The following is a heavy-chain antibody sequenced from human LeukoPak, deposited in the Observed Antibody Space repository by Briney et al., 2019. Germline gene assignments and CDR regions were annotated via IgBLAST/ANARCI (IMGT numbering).Heavy chain of an antibody. V-gene: IGHV3-73*01. CDR2: VRSKGYNYAT. CDR1: GFTVSGSA. J-gene: IGHJ4*02. CDR3: ATLGETSGWYPDH. D-gene: IGHD6-19*01. Sequence: PGGSLRLSCAASGFTVSGSAMHWVRQASGKGLEWLGRVRSKGYNYATAYGASVKDRFIISRDDSKSTAYLQMCSLKSEDTAVYYCATLGETSGWYPDHWGQGTLVTVSS.